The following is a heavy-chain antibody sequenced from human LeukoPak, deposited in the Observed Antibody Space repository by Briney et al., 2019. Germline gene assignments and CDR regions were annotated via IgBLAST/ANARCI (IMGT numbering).Heavy chain of an antibody. J-gene: IGHJ4*02. V-gene: IGHV4-39*01. CDR2: IYYSGST. Sequence: PSETLSLTCTVSGGSISSSSYYWGWIRQPPGKGLEWIGSIYYSGSTYYNPSLKSRVTISVDTSKNQFSLKLSSVTAADTAVYNCARGFSYHIYWGQGTLVTVSS. CDR1: GGSISSSSYY. D-gene: IGHD2-2*01. CDR3: ARGFSYHIY.